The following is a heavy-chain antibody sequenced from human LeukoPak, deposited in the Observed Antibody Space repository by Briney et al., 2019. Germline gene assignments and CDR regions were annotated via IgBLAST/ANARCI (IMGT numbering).Heavy chain of an antibody. Sequence: GGSLRLSCAASGFTFSNAWMSWVRQAPGKGLEWVGRIKSKTDGGTTDYAAPVKGRFTISRDDSKNTLYLQMNSLKTEDTAVYYCTPWGDYEYYFHYWGQGTLVTVSS. J-gene: IGHJ4*02. D-gene: IGHD4-17*01. CDR3: TPWGDYEYYFHY. V-gene: IGHV3-15*01. CDR2: IKSKTDGGTT. CDR1: GFTFSNAW.